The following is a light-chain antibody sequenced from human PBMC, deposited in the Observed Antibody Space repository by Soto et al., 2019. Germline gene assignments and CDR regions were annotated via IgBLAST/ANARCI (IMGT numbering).Light chain of an antibody. J-gene: IGKJ3*01. CDR3: QQYGSSPKT. Sequence: EIVMTQSPATLSVSPGERATLSCRASQSVSSNLAWYQQKPGQAPRLLIYGASTRATGIPARFSGSGSGTEFTLTISSLQYEDFAVYYCQQYGSSPKTFGPGTKVDIK. CDR1: QSVSSN. CDR2: GAS. V-gene: IGKV3-15*01.